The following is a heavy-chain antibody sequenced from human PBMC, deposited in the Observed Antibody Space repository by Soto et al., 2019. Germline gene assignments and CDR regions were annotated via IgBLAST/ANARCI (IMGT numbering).Heavy chain of an antibody. Sequence: ASVKVSCKASGYAFGAYYIYWVRQAPGQGLEWMGYINPHGGGARYVQEFRDRLTITTDTPKDIAYMELRSLTSDDTAIYYCAKDRVRTPNGADSFDVWGQGTSFPVSS. D-gene: IGHD2-8*01. CDR2: INPHGGGA. CDR3: AKDRVRTPNGADSFDV. CDR1: GYAFGAYY. J-gene: IGHJ3*01. V-gene: IGHV1-2*02.